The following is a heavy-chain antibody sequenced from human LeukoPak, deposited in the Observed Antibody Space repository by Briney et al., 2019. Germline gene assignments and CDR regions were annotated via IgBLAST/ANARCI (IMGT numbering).Heavy chain of an antibody. CDR2: VDPSDSYT. J-gene: IGHJ4*02. D-gene: IGHD3-10*01. CDR1: GYSFTSYW. CDR3: ARQAGSGSYYDY. V-gene: IGHV5-10-1*01. Sequence: KRGESLKISCKGSGYSFTSYWISWVRQMPGKGLEWMGRVDPSDSYTNYSPSLQGHVTISADKSISTAYLQWSSLKASDTAMYYCARQAGSGSYYDYWGQGTLVTVSS.